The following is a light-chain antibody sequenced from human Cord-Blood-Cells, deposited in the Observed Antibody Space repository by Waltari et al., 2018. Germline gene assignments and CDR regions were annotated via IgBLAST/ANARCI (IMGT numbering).Light chain of an antibody. V-gene: IGKV1-39*01. Sequence: DIQLTQYPSSLSASVGERISITCRASQSISSYLNWYQQKPGKAPKILIYAASSLQSGVPSRFSGSGSGTDFTLTISSLQPEDFATYYCQQSYSTPYSFGQGTKLEIK. CDR2: AAS. J-gene: IGKJ2*03. CDR1: QSISSY. CDR3: QQSYSTPYS.